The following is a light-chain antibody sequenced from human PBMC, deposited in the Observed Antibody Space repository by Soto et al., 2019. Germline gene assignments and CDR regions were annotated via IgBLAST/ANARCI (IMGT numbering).Light chain of an antibody. V-gene: IGKV1-5*03. J-gene: IGKJ1*01. Sequence: EIQMTQSPSTLSGSVGDRVTITCRASQTISSWLAWDQQKPGKAPKLLIYKAATLKSGVPSRFSGSGSGTEFTLTISSLQPDDFATHYCQHYNSYSEAFGQGTKVDIK. CDR1: QTISSW. CDR2: KAA. CDR3: QHYNSYSEA.